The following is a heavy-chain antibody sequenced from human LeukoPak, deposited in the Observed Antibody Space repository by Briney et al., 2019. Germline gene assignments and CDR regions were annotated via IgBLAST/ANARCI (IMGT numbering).Heavy chain of an antibody. V-gene: IGHV3-30*18. J-gene: IGHJ6*03. CDR2: ISYDGSNK. CDR1: GFTFSSYG. CDR3: AKDRGKFYYMDV. Sequence: GGSLRLSCAASGFTFSSYGMHWVRQAPGKGLEWVAVISYDGSNKYYADSVKGRFTISRDNSKNTLYLQTNSLRAEDTAVYYCAKDRGKFYYMDVWGKGTTVTVSS.